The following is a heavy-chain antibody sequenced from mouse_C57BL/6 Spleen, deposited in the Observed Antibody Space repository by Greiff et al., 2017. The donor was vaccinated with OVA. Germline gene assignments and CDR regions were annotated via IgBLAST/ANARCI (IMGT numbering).Heavy chain of an antibody. CDR2: ILPGRGST. D-gene: IGHD5-1*01. V-gene: IGHV1-9*01. Sequence: QVQLKQSGAELMKPGASVKLSCKATGYTFTGYWIEWVKQRPGHGLEWIGEILPGRGSTKYNEKFKGKATFTADTSSNTPYMQLRRMTTEDSAIYYCARDLPNFDYWGQGTTLTVSS. J-gene: IGHJ2*01. CDR3: ARDLPNFDY. CDR1: GYTFTGYW.